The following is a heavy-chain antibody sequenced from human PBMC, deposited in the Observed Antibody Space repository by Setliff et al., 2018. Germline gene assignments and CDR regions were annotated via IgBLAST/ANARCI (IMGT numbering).Heavy chain of an antibody. CDR1: GGSINEANYY. J-gene: IGHJ4*02. Sequence: PSETLSLTCTVSGGSINEANYYWSWIRQPAGKGLEWIGHIYTRGSTNYNPSLRSRVSISVDTYKNHFSLRLSSVAATDTAGYYCLRIRLVPHGHSWGQGTLVTVSS. V-gene: IGHV4-61*09. D-gene: IGHD2-15*01. CDR3: LRIRLVPHGHS. CDR2: IYTRGST.